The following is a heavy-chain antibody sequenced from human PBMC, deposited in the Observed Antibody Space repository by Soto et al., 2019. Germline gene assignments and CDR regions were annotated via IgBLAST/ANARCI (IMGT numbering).Heavy chain of an antibody. CDR2: INHSGST. Sequence: PSETLSLTCAVYGGSFSGYYWTWIRQSPGKGLEWIGEINHSGSTNHNPSLKSRVTVSVDTSKNQFSLKLRSVTTADTAVYYCARDYKRENCGSVRCNSLDVWGQGTTVTVSS. D-gene: IGHD2-21*01. V-gene: IGHV4-34*10. CDR3: ARDYKRENCGSVRCNSLDV. CDR1: GGSFSGYY. J-gene: IGHJ6*02.